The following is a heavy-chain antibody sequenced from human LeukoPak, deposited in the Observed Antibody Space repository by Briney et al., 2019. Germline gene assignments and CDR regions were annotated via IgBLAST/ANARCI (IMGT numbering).Heavy chain of an antibody. CDR2: ISYDGSNK. CDR1: GFTFSSYD. D-gene: IGHD2-15*01. J-gene: IGHJ4*02. CDR3: ARGAAGAPDY. Sequence: GGSLRLSCAASGFTFSSYDMHWVRQAPGKGLEWVALISYDGSNKYYADSVKGRFTISRDNAKNSLYLQMNSLRAEDTAVYYCARGAAGAPDYWGQGTLVTVSS. V-gene: IGHV3-30*03.